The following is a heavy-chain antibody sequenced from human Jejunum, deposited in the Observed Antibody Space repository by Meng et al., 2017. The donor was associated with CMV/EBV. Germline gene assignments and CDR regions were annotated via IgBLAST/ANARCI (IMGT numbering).Heavy chain of an antibody. D-gene: IGHD2-2*01. V-gene: IGHV3-48*03. Sequence: MNWVRQAPGKGVEWVSYISSSTGTIYDADSVRSRFTISRDNAKNSLYLQMNSLRGEDTAVYYCARVNCSSSACYLTFHFYPMDVWGQGTTVTVSS. CDR3: ARVNCSSSACYLTFHFYPMDV. J-gene: IGHJ6*02. CDR2: ISSSTGTI.